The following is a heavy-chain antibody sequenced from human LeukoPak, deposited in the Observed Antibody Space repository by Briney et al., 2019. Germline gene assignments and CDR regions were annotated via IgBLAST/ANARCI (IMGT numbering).Heavy chain of an antibody. Sequence: GGSLRLSCAASGFTFSNYWMSWVRQAPGKGLEWVANIKQDGNKKYYVDSVKGRFTISRDNAKNSLYLQMNSVRAEDTAVYHCARDGSPFDSWGQGNLVTVSS. CDR2: IKQDGNKK. J-gene: IGHJ4*02. CDR3: ARDGSPFDS. V-gene: IGHV3-7*05. CDR1: GFTFSNYW.